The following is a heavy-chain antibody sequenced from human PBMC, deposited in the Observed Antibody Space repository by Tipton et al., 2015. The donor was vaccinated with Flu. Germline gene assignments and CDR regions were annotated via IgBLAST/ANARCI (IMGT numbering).Heavy chain of an antibody. J-gene: IGHJ4*02. Sequence: TLSLTCTVSGGSISSYYWSWIRQPPGKGLEWIGYIYYSGSTNYNPSLKSRVTISVDTSKNQFSLKLSSVTAADTAVYYCASAISYYDFWSGYHPFDYWGQGTLVTVSS. CDR2: IYYSGST. CDR3: ASAISYYDFWSGYHPFDY. D-gene: IGHD3-3*01. CDR1: GGSISSYY. V-gene: IGHV4-59*01.